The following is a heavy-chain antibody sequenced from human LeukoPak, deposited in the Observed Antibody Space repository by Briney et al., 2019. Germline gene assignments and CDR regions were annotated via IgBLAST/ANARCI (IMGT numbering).Heavy chain of an antibody. D-gene: IGHD3-22*01. V-gene: IGHV4-34*01. CDR2: INHSGST. Sequence: PGGSLRLSCAASGFTFSSYSMNWVRQPPGKGLEWIGEINHSGSTNYNPSLKSRVTISLDTSKNQFSLKLTSVTAADTAVYYCAKAPYLSSGSWGQGILVAVSS. J-gene: IGHJ3*01. CDR1: GFTFSSYS. CDR3: AKAPYLSSGS.